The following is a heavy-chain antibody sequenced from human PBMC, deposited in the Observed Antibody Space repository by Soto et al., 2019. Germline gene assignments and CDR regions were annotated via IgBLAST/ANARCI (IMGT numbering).Heavy chain of an antibody. D-gene: IGHD1-1*01. Sequence: SETLSLTCAVSGGSISGRYYWSWIRQHPGTALEWIGYIYYTGNTYYNPSLMSRVTISQDMSKNQFSLNLSSVTAADTAVYYCARDLRGNSDDNWFDPWGQGTLVTVSS. CDR1: GGSISGRYY. V-gene: IGHV4-31*11. J-gene: IGHJ5*02. CDR3: ARDLRGNSDDNWFDP. CDR2: IYYTGNT.